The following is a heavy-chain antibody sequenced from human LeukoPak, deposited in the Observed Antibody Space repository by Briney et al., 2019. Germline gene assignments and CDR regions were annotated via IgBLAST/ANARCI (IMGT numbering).Heavy chain of an antibody. V-gene: IGHV4-4*02. Sequence: KSSETLSLTCGVSGGSINSTNWWSWVRQPPGQGLEWIGEISLSGVTNYNPSLKSRVTMSLDRSKNHLSLTLTSVTAADTAVYYCSRESGAFSPFGYWGQGTLVTVSS. CDR3: SRESGAFSPFGY. CDR1: GGSINSTNW. J-gene: IGHJ4*02. CDR2: ISLSGVT. D-gene: IGHD1-26*01.